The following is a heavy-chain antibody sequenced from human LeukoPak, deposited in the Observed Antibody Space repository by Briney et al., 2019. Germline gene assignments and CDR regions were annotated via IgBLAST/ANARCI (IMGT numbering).Heavy chain of an antibody. V-gene: IGHV4-59*01. CDR2: IYYSGST. J-gene: IGHJ6*02. CDR1: GGSISSYH. CDR3: ARGTTYYDFWSGYWPGYYYYGMDV. Sequence: SETLSLTCTVSGGSISSYHWSWIRQPPGKGLEWIGYIYYSGSTNYNPSLKSRVTISVDTSKNQFSLKLSSVTAADTAVYYCARGTTYYDFWSGYWPGYYYYGMDVWGQGATVTVSS. D-gene: IGHD3-3*01.